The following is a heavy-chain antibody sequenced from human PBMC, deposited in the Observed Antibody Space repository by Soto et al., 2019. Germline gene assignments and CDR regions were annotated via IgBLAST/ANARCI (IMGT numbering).Heavy chain of an antibody. CDR3: TARITITFGGVIVRFFDY. D-gene: IGHD3-16*02. Sequence: GGSLRLSWAASGCTLSNAWMSWVRQARGKGLDWVGRIKSKTDGGTTDYAAPVKGRFTISRDDSKNTLYLQMNSLKTEDTAVYYFTARITITFGGVIVRFFDYWGHGT. CDR1: GCTLSNAW. J-gene: IGHJ4*01. CDR2: IKSKTDGGTT. V-gene: IGHV3-15*01.